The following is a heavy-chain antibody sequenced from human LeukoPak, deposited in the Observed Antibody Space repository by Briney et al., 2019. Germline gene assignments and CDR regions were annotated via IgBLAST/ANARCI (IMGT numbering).Heavy chain of an antibody. D-gene: IGHD1-1*01. CDR2: ISSSGSPI. Sequence: PRGSLRLSCAASGFTISSDEMNWARQAPGKGLEWVSYISSSGSPIYYADSVKGRFSISRDTAKNSLYLQMNSLRAEDTAVYYCARGGSSRPLAHWGQGTLVNASS. V-gene: IGHV3-48*03. CDR3: ARGGSSRPLAH. J-gene: IGHJ4*02. CDR1: GFTISSDE.